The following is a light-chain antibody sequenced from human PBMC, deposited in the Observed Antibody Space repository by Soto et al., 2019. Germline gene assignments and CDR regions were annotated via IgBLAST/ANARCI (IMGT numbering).Light chain of an antibody. Sequence: QSPLTQPPSASLTPGQRVTISCSGSSSNIGSNYVYWYQQLPGTAPKLLIYRNNQRPSGVPDRFSGSKSGTSASLAISGLRSEDEADYYCAAWDDSLSGYVFGTGTKVTVL. CDR3: AAWDDSLSGYV. V-gene: IGLV1-47*01. CDR1: SSNIGSNY. CDR2: RNN. J-gene: IGLJ1*01.